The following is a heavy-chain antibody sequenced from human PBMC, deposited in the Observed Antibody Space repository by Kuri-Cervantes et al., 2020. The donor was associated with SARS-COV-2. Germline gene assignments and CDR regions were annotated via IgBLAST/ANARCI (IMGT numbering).Heavy chain of an antibody. CDR3: VRGIVGPGYGITGSYLDS. V-gene: IGHV3-7*03. Sequence: GESLKISCAASGFTFSSYWMSWVRQAPGKGLEWVANIKQDGSEKYYVDSVKGRLTISRDNAKNSLYLQMNSLRAEDTAVYYCVRGIVGPGYGITGSYLDSWGQGVLVTVSS. J-gene: IGHJ4*02. CDR1: GFTFSSYW. CDR2: IKQDGSEK. D-gene: IGHD1-20*01.